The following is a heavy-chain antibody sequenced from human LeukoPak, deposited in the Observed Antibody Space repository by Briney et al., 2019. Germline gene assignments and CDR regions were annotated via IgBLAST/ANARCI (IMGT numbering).Heavy chain of an antibody. V-gene: IGHV4-34*01. Sequence: ASETLSLTCAVSGGPFSGYFWNWIRQSSGKGLEWIGEIHNSGTTNYNPSLNSRVTISEDTSKNQFYLNLSSVTAADTAVYYCARRYYYNLGSFPFDFWGQGTLVTVSS. CDR3: ARRYYYNLGSFPFDF. J-gene: IGHJ4*02. D-gene: IGHD3-10*01. CDR1: GGPFSGYF. CDR2: IHNSGTT.